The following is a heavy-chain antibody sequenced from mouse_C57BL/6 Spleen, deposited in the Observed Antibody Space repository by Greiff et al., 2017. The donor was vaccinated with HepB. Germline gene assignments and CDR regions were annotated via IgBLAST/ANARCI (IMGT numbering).Heavy chain of an antibody. CDR2: ISSGSSTI. CDR3: ARPRTGYFDV. J-gene: IGHJ1*03. CDR1: GFTFSDYG. Sequence: EVKLVESGGGLVKPGGSLKLSCAASGFTFSDYGMHWVRQAPEKGLEWVAYISSGSSTIYYADTVKGRFTISRDNAKNTLFLQMTSLRSEDTAMYYCARPRTGYFDVWGTGTTVTVSS. V-gene: IGHV5-17*01.